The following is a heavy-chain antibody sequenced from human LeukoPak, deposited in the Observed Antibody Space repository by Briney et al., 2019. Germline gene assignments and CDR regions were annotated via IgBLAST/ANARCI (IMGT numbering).Heavy chain of an antibody. D-gene: IGHD4-17*01. CDR1: GFTFSSYS. CDR2: ISSSSSTI. CDR3: AKESTVYDAFDI. V-gene: IGHV3-48*01. Sequence: GGSLRLSCAASGFTFSSYSMNWVRQAPGKGLEWVSYISSSSSTIYYADSVKGRFTISRDNSKNTLYLQMNSLRAEDTAVYYCAKESTVYDAFDIWGQGTMVAVSS. J-gene: IGHJ3*02.